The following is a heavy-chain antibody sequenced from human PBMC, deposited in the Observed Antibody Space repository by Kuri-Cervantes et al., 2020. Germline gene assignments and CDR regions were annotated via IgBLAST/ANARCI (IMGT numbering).Heavy chain of an antibody. D-gene: IGHD4-17*01. V-gene: IGHV1-46*01. CDR2: INPSGGST. CDR3: ARGTYGDYVDY. J-gene: IGHJ4*02. Sequence: ASVKVSCKASGGTFTSYYMHWVRQAPGQGLEWMGIINPSGGSTSYAQKFQGRVTITRDTSASTAYMELSSLRSEDTAVYYCARGTYGDYVDYWGQGTLVTVSS. CDR1: GGTFTSYY.